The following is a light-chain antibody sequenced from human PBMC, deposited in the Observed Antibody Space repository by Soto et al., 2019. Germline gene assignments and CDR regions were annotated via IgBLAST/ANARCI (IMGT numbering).Light chain of an antibody. J-gene: IGKJ5*01. CDR3: QQFNNYSIT. CDR2: DAS. V-gene: IGKV1D-13*01. Sequence: AIHLTQSPSSLSASVGDRVSITCRASQGISSALAWYQQKPGKAPKILIYDASSLESGVPSRFSGSGSGTDFTLTISSLQPEDFATYYCQQFNNYSITFGQGTRLEIK. CDR1: QGISSA.